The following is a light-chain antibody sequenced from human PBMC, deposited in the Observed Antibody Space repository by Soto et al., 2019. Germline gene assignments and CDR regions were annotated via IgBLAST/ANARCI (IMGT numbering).Light chain of an antibody. J-gene: IGKJ1*01. V-gene: IGKV3-11*01. CDR3: QQYGSMWT. CDR1: QSVSSY. Sequence: EIVLTQSPATLSLSPGERATLSCRASQSVSSYLAWYQQKPGQAPRLLIYDASNRATGIPARFSGSGSGTDFTLTISSLEPEDFAVYYCQQYGSMWTFGQGTKVDIK. CDR2: DAS.